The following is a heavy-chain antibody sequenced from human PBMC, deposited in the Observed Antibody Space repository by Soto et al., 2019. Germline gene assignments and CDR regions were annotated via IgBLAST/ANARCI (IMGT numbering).Heavy chain of an antibody. Sequence: ASVKVSCNASGYTFTSYGISWVRPAPGQGLEWMGWISAYNGNTNYAQKLQGRVTMTTDTSTSTAYMELRSLRSDDTAVYYCARGADIVATTENYYYRMDVWSQGTTVTVSS. CDR2: ISAYNGNT. D-gene: IGHD5-12*01. CDR3: ARGADIVATTENYYYRMDV. CDR1: GYTFTSYG. V-gene: IGHV1-18*01. J-gene: IGHJ6*02.